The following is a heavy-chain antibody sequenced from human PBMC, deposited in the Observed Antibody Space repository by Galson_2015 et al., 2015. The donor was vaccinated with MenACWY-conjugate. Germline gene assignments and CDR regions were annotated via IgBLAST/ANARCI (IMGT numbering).Heavy chain of an antibody. J-gene: IGHJ4*02. CDR2: IYGGGTT. D-gene: IGHD6-13*01. CDR3: TRDSSYSNDY. V-gene: IGHV3-53*01. CDR1: GFTVSTNY. Sequence: SLRLSCAASGFTVSTNYMSWVRQAPGKGLEWVSVIYGGGTTYYADSVKGRFTISRDNSKNTLYLQMNSLRAEDTAVYYCTRDSSYSNDYWGQGTLVAVSS.